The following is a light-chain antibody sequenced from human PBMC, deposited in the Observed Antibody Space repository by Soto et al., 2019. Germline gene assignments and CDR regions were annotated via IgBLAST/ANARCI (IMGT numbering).Light chain of an antibody. V-gene: IGKV1-5*03. CDR2: KAS. CDR1: QSISSW. Sequence: DIQMIQSPSTLSASVGDRVTITCRASQSISSWLAWYQQKPGKAPKLLIYKASSLESEVPSRFSGSGSGTEFTLTISSLQPDDFATYYCQQYNSYSSFGQGTKLEIK. J-gene: IGKJ2*01. CDR3: QQYNSYSS.